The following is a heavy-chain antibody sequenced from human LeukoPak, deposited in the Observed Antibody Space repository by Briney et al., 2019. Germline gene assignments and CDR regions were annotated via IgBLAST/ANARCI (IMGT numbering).Heavy chain of an antibody. Sequence: GGSLRLSRAASGFTFSSSAMSWVRQAPGKGLEWVSAISNNGGYTYYADSVQARFTISRDNSKSTLCLQMNSLRAEDTAVYYCAKQLGYCSDGSCYFPYWGQGTLVTVSS. D-gene: IGHD2-15*01. CDR3: AKQLGYCSDGSCYFPY. V-gene: IGHV3-23*01. CDR2: ISNNGGYT. J-gene: IGHJ4*02. CDR1: GFTFSSSA.